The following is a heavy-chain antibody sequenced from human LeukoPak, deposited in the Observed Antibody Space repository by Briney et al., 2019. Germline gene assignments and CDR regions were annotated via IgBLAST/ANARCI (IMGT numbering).Heavy chain of an antibody. V-gene: IGHV1-69*05. Sequence: ASVKVSCKASGGTFSSYAISWVRQAPGQGLEWMGGIIPIFGTANYAQKFQGRVTITTDESTSTAYMELSSLRSEDTAVYYCARDRTSIAARARLDYWGQGTLVTVSS. J-gene: IGHJ4*02. CDR2: IIPIFGTA. CDR1: GGTFSSYA. D-gene: IGHD6-6*01. CDR3: ARDRTSIAARARLDY.